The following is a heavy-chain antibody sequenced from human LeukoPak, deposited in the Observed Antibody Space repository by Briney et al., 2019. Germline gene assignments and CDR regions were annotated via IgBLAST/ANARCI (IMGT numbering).Heavy chain of an antibody. J-gene: IGHJ5*02. Sequence: SVKVCCRASGGTFSSYAIGWVRQAPGQGLEWMGGIIPIFGTANYVQKFQGRVTITADESTSTAYMELSSLRSEDTAVYYCARGHSPVFWSGYHNWFDPWGQGTLVTVSS. CDR3: ARGHSPVFWSGYHNWFDP. CDR2: IIPIFGTA. V-gene: IGHV1-69*13. CDR1: GGTFSSYA. D-gene: IGHD3-3*01.